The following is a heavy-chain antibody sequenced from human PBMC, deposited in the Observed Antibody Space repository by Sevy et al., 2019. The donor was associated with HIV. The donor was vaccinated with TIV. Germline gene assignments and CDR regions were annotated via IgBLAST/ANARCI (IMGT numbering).Heavy chain of an antibody. CDR1: GFTFDDYA. Sequence: GGSLRLSCAASGFTFDDYAMHWVRQAPGKCLEWVSGTSWNSGSIGYADSVKGRFTISRDNAQNSQFRQMNSLGAEDTALYYCAKDLAPNARSYYDSSGYYYDSPPYDMDVWGQGTTVTVSS. V-gene: IGHV3-9*01. J-gene: IGHJ6*02. D-gene: IGHD3-22*01. CDR2: TSWNSGSI. CDR3: AKDLAPNARSYYDSSGYYYDSPPYDMDV.